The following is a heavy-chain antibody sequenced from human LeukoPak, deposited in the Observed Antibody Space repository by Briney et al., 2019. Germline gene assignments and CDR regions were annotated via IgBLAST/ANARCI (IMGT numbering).Heavy chain of an antibody. CDR3: ARAMRYFDWLDAFDI. V-gene: IGHV1-46*01. CDR1: GYTFTSYY. Sequence: ASVKVSCKASGYTFTSYYMHWVRQAPGQGLEWMGIINPSGGSTSYAQKFQGRVTMTRDTSTSTVYMELSSLRSEDTAVYYCARAMRYFDWLDAFDIWGQGTMVTVSS. D-gene: IGHD3-9*01. CDR2: INPSGGST. J-gene: IGHJ3*02.